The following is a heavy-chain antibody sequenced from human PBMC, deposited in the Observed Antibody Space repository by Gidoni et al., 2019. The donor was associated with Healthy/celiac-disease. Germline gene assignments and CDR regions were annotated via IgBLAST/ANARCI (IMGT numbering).Heavy chain of an antibody. CDR1: GFSLSNARMG. D-gene: IGHD2-15*01. CDR3: ARKGSGYCSGGSCYYFDY. CDR2: ICSNDEK. Sequence: QVTLKESGPVVVKPTETLTLTCTVSGFSLSNARMGVSWIRQPPGKALEWLAHICSNDEKSYSTSLKSRLTISKDTSKSQVVLTMTNMDPVDTATYYCARKGSGYCSGGSCYYFDYWGQGTLVTVSS. V-gene: IGHV2-26*01. J-gene: IGHJ4*02.